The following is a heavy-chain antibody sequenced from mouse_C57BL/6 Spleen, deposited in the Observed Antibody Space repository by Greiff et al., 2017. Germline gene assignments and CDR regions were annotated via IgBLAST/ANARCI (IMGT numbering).Heavy chain of an antibody. D-gene: IGHD1-1*01. CDR3: ARDYYGSSHFDV. V-gene: IGHV1-34*01. CDR1: GYTFTGYY. Sequence: VQLKQSGPELVKPGASVKMSCKASGYTFTGYYMHWVKQSPGKSLEWIGYIYPNNGGNGYNQKFKGKATLTVDKSSSTAYMELRSLTSEVSAVYYCARDYYGSSHFDVWGTGTTVTVSS. CDR2: IYPNNGGN. J-gene: IGHJ1*03.